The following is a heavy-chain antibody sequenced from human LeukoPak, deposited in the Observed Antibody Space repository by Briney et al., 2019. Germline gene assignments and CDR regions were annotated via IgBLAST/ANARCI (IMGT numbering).Heavy chain of an antibody. CDR2: IYYSGST. J-gene: IGHJ4*02. D-gene: IGHD3-16*01. CDR1: GGSISSYY. V-gene: IGHV4-59*01. Sequence: NPSETLSLTCTVSGGSISSYYWSWIRQPPGKGLEWIGYIYYSGSTNYNPSLKSRVTISVDTSKNQFSLKLSSVTAADTAVYYCAKTYVWYYFDYWGQGILVTVSS. CDR3: AKTYVWYYFDY.